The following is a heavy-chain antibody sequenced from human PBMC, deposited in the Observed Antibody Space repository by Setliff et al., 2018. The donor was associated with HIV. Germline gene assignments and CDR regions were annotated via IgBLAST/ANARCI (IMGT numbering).Heavy chain of an antibody. D-gene: IGHD3-22*01. Sequence: SETLSLTCTVSRGSIKYYFWSWIRQPPGKGLECIGHISYSGTTNYNPALESRVSISVDTSKNQFSLKLKSVTAADTAVYYCARDSDGSSYYHFAHWSQGTLVTVSS. V-gene: IGHV4-59*01. CDR1: RGSIKYYF. CDR3: ARDSDGSSYYHFAH. J-gene: IGHJ4*02. CDR2: ISYSGTT.